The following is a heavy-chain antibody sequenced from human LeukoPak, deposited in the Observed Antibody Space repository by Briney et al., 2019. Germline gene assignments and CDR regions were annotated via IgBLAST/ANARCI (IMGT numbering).Heavy chain of an antibody. J-gene: IGHJ6*03. CDR3: ARGRGNNVLRFLEWPPGMDV. Sequence: PSETLSLTCTVSGGSISSYYWSWIRQPPGKGLEWIGYIYYSGSTNYNPSLKSRVTISVDTSKNQFSLKLSSVTAADTAVYYCARGRGNNVLRFLEWPPGMDVWGKGTTVTVSS. CDR1: GGSISSYY. V-gene: IGHV4-59*01. CDR2: IYYSGST. D-gene: IGHD3-3*01.